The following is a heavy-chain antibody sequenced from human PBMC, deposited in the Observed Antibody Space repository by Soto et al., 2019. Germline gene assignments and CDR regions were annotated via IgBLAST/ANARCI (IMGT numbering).Heavy chain of an antibody. V-gene: IGHV3-33*01. CDR1: GFTFSSYG. CDR2: IWYDGSNK. CDR3: ARDSESSSWYYYYYGMDV. J-gene: IGHJ6*02. D-gene: IGHD6-13*01. Sequence: QVQLVESGGGVVQPGRSLRLSCAASGFTFSSYGMHWVRQPPGKGLEWVAVIWYDGSNKYYADSVKGRFTISRENSKKTLHLQMNGLRAEDTAVYYCARDSESSSWYYYYYGMDVWGQGTTVTVSS.